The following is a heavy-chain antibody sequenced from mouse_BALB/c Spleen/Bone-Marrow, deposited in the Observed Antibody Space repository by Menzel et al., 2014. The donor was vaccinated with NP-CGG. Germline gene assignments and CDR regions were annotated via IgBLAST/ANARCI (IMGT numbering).Heavy chain of an antibody. CDR1: GYTFTSYW. V-gene: IGHV1-61*01. CDR3: ARFYNDGSSTDYYAMDY. Sequence: QVQLQQSGAELVRPGASVKLSCKASGYTFTSYWMNWVKQRPGQGLEWIGKIDPSDSETHYNQMFKDKARLTVDKSSSTAYMQLSSLTSEEYEVYYSARFYNDGSSTDYYAMDYWGQGTSVTVSS. J-gene: IGHJ4*01. CDR2: IDPSDSET. D-gene: IGHD1-1*01.